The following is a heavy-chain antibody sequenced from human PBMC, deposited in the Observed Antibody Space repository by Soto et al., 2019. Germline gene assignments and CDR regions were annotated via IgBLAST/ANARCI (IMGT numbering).Heavy chain of an antibody. Sequence: QVHLQESGPGLVRPSQTVSLTCTVSGASISSGDYYYSWIRQSPGKGLELLGYVSSLGLSYYNPSLESRLNISGDTSKNQFFLKLTSVTAADTAVYYCATYSGDTGWQFDFWGQGTLVTVSS. CDR3: ATYSGDTGWQFDF. CDR2: VSSLGLS. J-gene: IGHJ4*02. CDR1: GASISSGDYY. D-gene: IGHD2-21*02. V-gene: IGHV4-30-4*01.